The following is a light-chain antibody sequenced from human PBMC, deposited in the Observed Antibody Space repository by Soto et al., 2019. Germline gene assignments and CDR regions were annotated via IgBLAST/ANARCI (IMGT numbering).Light chain of an antibody. CDR2: KAS. Sequence: DIHMTQSPSTLSASVGDRVTSTCRASQSISSWLAWYQQKPGKAPKLLIYKASGLESGVPSRFSGSGSGTDFTLTISSLQPDDFATYYCQQYNSYSPLTFGGGTKVDIK. J-gene: IGKJ4*01. CDR3: QQYNSYSPLT. V-gene: IGKV1-5*03. CDR1: QSISSW.